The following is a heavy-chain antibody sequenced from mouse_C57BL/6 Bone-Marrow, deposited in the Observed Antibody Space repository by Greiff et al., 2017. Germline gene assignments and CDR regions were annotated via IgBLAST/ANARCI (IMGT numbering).Heavy chain of an antibody. J-gene: IGHJ1*03. CDR3: ASPYYSNYWYFDV. CDR2: ISPGSGSP. D-gene: IGHD2-5*01. CDR1: GYTFTSYW. V-gene: IGHV1-55*01. Sequence: QVQLQQPGAELVKPGASVKMSCKASGYTFTSYWITWVKQRPGQGLEWIGDISPGSGSPTYNEKFKRKATLTVDTSSSTVYMQLSSLTSDDSAVYYCASPYYSNYWYFDVWGTGTTVTVSS.